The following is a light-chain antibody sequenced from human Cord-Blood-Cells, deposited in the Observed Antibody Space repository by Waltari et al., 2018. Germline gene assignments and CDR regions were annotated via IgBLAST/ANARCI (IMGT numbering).Light chain of an antibody. Sequence: QSALTQPASVSGSPGQSLTISCTGTSSDVGRYNLVSWYQQHPGKAPKLMIYGGSKRPSGVSNRFSGSKSGNTASLTISGLQAEDEADYYCCSYAGSSTVVFGGGTKLTVL. CDR2: GGS. CDR1: SSDVGRYNL. V-gene: IGLV2-23*01. J-gene: IGLJ2*01. CDR3: CSYAGSSTVV.